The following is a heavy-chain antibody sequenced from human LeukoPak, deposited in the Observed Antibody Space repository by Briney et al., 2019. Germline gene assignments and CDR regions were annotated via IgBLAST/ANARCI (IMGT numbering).Heavy chain of an antibody. CDR1: GFTFSSSA. CDR3: AKDRSSTWYGAFDI. Sequence: GGSLRLSCAASGFTFSSSAMSWVRQAPGKGLEWVSAISGSGGSTYYADSVKGRFTISRDNSKNTLYLQMNSLRAEDTAVYCCAKDRSSTWYGAFDIWGQGTMVIVSS. V-gene: IGHV3-23*01. J-gene: IGHJ3*02. D-gene: IGHD6-13*01. CDR2: ISGSGGST.